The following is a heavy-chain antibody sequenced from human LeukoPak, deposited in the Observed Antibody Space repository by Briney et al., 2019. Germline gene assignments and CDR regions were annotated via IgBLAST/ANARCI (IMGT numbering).Heavy chain of an antibody. D-gene: IGHD3-10*01. V-gene: IGHV3-30-3*01. J-gene: IGHJ4*02. Sequence: GRSLRLSCAASGFTFSSYAMHWVRQAPGKGLEWVAVISYDGSNKYYADSVKGRFTISRDNSKSTLYLQMNSLRAEDTAVYYCAREVGIDYWGQGTLVTVSS. CDR3: AREVGIDY. CDR1: GFTFSSYA. CDR2: ISYDGSNK.